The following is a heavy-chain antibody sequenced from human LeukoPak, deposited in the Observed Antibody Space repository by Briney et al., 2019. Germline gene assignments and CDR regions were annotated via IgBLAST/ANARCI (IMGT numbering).Heavy chain of an antibody. D-gene: IGHD6-19*01. CDR2: VYNSGDT. CDR3: AKDPTIAVAGLDDY. CDR1: GGSTSSDY. Sequence: PSETLSLTCTVSGGSTSSDYWSWIRQSPGKGLEWVGYVYNSGDTGKNPSLKSRVTILLDTSKNQCSLKLTSVSAADTAVYYCAKDPTIAVAGLDDYWGQGTLVTVSS. J-gene: IGHJ4*02. V-gene: IGHV4-4*08.